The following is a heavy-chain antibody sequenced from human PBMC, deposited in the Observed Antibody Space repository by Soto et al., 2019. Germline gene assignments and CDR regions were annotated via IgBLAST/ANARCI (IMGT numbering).Heavy chain of an antibody. J-gene: IGHJ4*02. CDR1: GGTFSSYS. Sequence: GAPVKVSCKASGGTFSSYSISWLRQAPGQGLEWMGGIIPIFGTANYAQKFQGRVTITADESTSTAYMELSSLRSEDTAVYYCAIEYSSSPPYYPIGYWGQGTLVTVSS. D-gene: IGHD6-6*01. CDR3: AIEYSSSPPYYPIGY. CDR2: IIPIFGTA. V-gene: IGHV1-69*13.